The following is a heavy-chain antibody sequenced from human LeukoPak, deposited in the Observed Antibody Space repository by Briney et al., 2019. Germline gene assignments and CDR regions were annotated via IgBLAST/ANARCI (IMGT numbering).Heavy chain of an antibody. D-gene: IGHD2-21*01. Sequence: GGSLRLSCGASGFTFSTYWMSWVRQAPGKGLEWVANTKKDGSEKYYVDSVKGRFTISRVNAKNSLYLQMNSLRVEDTAVYYCVREGYFVFDFWGQGALVTVSS. J-gene: IGHJ4*02. CDR1: GFTFSTYW. V-gene: IGHV3-7*01. CDR3: VREGYFVFDF. CDR2: TKKDGSEK.